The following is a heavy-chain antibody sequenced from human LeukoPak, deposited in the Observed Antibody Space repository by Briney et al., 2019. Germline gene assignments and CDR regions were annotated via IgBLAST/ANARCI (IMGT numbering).Heavy chain of an antibody. J-gene: IGHJ4*02. Sequence: SVKVSCKASGGTFSSYAISWVRQAPGQGLEWMGRIIPIFGIANYAQKFQGRVTITADKSTSTAYMELSSLRSEDTAVYYCASGYDSSGYYLGLDYWGQGTLVTVPS. CDR2: IIPIFGIA. D-gene: IGHD3-22*01. V-gene: IGHV1-69*04. CDR1: GGTFSSYA. CDR3: ASGYDSSGYYLGLDY.